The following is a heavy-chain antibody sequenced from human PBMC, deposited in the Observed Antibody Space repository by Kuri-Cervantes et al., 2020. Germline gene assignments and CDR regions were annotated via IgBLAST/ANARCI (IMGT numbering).Heavy chain of an antibody. J-gene: IGHJ4*02. V-gene: IGHV3-43*01. CDR2: ISWDGGST. D-gene: IGHD5-18*01. CDR1: GFTFDDYT. Sequence: GESLKISCAASGFTFDDYTMHWVRQAPGKGLEWVSLISWDGGSTYYADSVKGRFTISRDNSKNTLYLQMNSLRAEDTAVYYCAKDYGEYSYGESVDYRGQGTLVTVSS. CDR3: AKDYGEYSYGESVDY.